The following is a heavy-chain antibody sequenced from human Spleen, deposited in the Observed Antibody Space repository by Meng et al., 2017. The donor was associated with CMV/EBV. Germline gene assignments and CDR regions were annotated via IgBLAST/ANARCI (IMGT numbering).Heavy chain of an antibody. CDR2: IIPILGIA. Sequence: SVKVSCKASGGTFSSYTISWVRQAPGQGLEWMGRIIPILGIANYAQKFQGRLTITTDESTRIAYMELSSLRSEDTAVYYCARSTGPPYSGSYTFDYWGQGTLVTVSS. CDR3: ARSTGPPYSGSYTFDY. J-gene: IGHJ4*02. V-gene: IGHV1-69*02. CDR1: GGTFSSYT. D-gene: IGHD1-26*01.